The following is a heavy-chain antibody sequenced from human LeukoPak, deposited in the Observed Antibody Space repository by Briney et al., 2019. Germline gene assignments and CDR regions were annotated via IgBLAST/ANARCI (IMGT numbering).Heavy chain of an antibody. J-gene: IGHJ4*02. CDR2: IKTDGSTI. Sequence: GGSLRLSCAASGFVFSNYWMHWVRQASGKGLVWVSRIKTDGSTITYADSVKGRFTISRDNAMNTLYLQMNSLGAEDTAVYYCARGGVVVAAIYGYWGQGTLVTVSS. CDR1: GFVFSNYW. V-gene: IGHV3-74*01. D-gene: IGHD2-15*01. CDR3: ARGGVVVAAIYGY.